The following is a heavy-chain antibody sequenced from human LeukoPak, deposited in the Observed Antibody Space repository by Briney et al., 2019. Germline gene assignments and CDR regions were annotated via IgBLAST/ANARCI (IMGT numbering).Heavy chain of an antibody. CDR3: ARIVPYNYGYVDS. CDR1: GGSISPYY. V-gene: IGHV4-59*01. J-gene: IGHJ4*02. D-gene: IGHD5-18*01. CDR2: IYYTGNT. Sequence: SSETPSLTCTVSGGSISPYYWSWIRQPPGKGLEWIGYIYYTGNTNYNPSLRSRVTISVDTSKNQLSLRLTSVTAADTAVYYCARIVPYNYGYVDSWGQGTLITVSS.